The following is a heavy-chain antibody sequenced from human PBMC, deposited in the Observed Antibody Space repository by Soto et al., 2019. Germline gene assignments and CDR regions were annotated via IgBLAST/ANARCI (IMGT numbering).Heavy chain of an antibody. D-gene: IGHD2-2*01. Sequence: QVQLVQSGAEVKKPGASVKLSCKASGYTFTSYGISWVRQAPGQVREWMGWISAYNGNTNYAQKLQGIVTMTTDTDTSTAYMELRSLRSDDTAVYYCARVRGDIVVVPAATPYYYYGMDVWGQGTTVTVSS. J-gene: IGHJ6*02. V-gene: IGHV1-18*01. CDR2: ISAYNGNT. CDR3: ARVRGDIVVVPAATPYYYYGMDV. CDR1: GYTFTSYG.